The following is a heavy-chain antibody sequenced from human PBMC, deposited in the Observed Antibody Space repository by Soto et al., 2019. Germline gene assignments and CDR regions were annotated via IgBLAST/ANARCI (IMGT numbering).Heavy chain of an antibody. CDR3: ARGGVGSFDS. CDR2: IHSDGTST. V-gene: IGHV3-74*01. D-gene: IGHD3-10*01. CDR1: GFTFSRYW. Sequence: PGGSLRLSCAASGFTFSRYWMHWVRQAPGEGLVWVARIHSDGTSTTYADSVKGRFTISRDNAKNTVYLQMNSLRVEDTAVYFCARGGVGSFDSWGQGTPVTVSS. J-gene: IGHJ4*02.